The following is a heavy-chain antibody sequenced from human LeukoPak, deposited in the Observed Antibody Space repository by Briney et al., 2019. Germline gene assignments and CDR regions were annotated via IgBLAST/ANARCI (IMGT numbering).Heavy chain of an antibody. V-gene: IGHV3-53*01. CDR2: IYSGGST. D-gene: IGHD3-9*01. J-gene: IGHJ6*04. CDR3: ARERRPYDILTGSNYYYGMDV. Sequence: GGSLRLSCAASGFTVSSNYMSWVRQAPGKGLEWVSVIYSGGSTYYADSVKGRFTISRDNSKNTLYLQMNSLRAEDTAVYYYARERRPYDILTGSNYYYGMDVWGKGTTVAVSS. CDR1: GFTVSSNY.